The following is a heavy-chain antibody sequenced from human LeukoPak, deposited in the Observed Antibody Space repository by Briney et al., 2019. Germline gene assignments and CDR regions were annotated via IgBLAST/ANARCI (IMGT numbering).Heavy chain of an antibody. J-gene: IGHJ4*02. V-gene: IGHV5-10-1*01. D-gene: IGHD2-15*01. CDR3: ARHYCSGGSCYRYFDY. Sequence: GESLNISCQGSGSIFTSYWISWVRQLPGKGLEWMGRIDPSDSYTNYSPSFQGHVTISADKPISTAYLQWSSLKASDTAMYYCARHYCSGGSCYRYFDYWGQGTLVTVSS. CDR2: IDPSDSYT. CDR1: GSIFTSYW.